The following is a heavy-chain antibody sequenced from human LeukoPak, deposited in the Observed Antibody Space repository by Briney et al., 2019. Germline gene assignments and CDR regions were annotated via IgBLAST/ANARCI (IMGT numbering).Heavy chain of an antibody. V-gene: IGHV3-74*01. CDR3: ARDPEGAVAAVNWFDP. CDR1: GFTFSSYW. J-gene: IGHJ5*02. CDR2: INSDGSST. Sequence: GGSLRLSCAASGFTFSSYWMHWVRQAPGKGLVWVSRINSDGSSTSYADSVKGRFTIYRDNAKNTLYLQMNSLRAEDTAVYYCARDPEGAVAAVNWFDPWGQGTLVTVSS. D-gene: IGHD6-19*01.